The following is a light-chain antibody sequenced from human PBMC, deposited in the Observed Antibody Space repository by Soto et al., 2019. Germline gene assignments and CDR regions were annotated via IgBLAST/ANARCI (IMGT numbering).Light chain of an antibody. V-gene: IGKV1-5*01. J-gene: IGKJ1*01. CDR2: GAS. CDR3: QEYNSYSQT. CDR1: EDVSDW. Sequence: DIDMTQSPSALSASVGDRVTITCRASEDVSDWLAWYQQKPGQSPKLLIHGASTLESGVPSRFSGSGYGSQFTLTISSLLPDDLATYYCQEYNSYSQTFGPGTRWIS.